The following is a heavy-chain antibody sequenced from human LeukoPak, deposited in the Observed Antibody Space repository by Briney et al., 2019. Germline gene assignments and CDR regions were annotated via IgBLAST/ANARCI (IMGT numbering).Heavy chain of an antibody. D-gene: IGHD5-18*01. J-gene: IGHJ4*02. CDR3: ARDNPAMAPFDY. CDR1: GFTFSSYG. Sequence: GGSLRLSCAASGFTFSSYGMHWVRPAPGMGLEWVAVIWYDGSNKYYADSVKGRFTISRDNSKNTMYLQMNSLRAEDTAVYYCARDNPAMAPFDYWGQGTLVTVSS. V-gene: IGHV3-33*01. CDR2: IWYDGSNK.